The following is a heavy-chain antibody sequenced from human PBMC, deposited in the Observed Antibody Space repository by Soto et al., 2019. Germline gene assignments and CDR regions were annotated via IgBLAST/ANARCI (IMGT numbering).Heavy chain of an antibody. Sequence: GGSLRLSCAASGFTFSSYAMSWVRQAPGKGLEWVSAISGSGGSTYYADSVKGRFTISRDNSKNTLYLQMNSLRAEDTAVYYCASRPSGGGAATRYYYYYGMGVRGQGTKVTVSS. CDR2: ISGSGGST. D-gene: IGHD1-26*01. CDR1: GFTFSSYA. J-gene: IGHJ6*02. CDR3: ASRPSGGGAATRYYYYYGMGV. V-gene: IGHV3-23*01.